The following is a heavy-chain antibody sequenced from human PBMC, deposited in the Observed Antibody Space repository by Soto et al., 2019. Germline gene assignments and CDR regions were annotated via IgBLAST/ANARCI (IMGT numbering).Heavy chain of an antibody. CDR3: ASRITIFGVVTNNWFDP. J-gene: IGHJ5*02. Sequence: SVKVSCKASGFTFTSSAVQWVRQARGQRLEWIGWIVVGSGNTNYAQKLQERVTITRDMSTSTAYMELSSLRSEDTAVYYCASRITIFGVVTNNWFDPWGQGTLVTVSS. D-gene: IGHD3-3*01. CDR1: GFTFTSSA. V-gene: IGHV1-58*01. CDR2: IVVGSGNT.